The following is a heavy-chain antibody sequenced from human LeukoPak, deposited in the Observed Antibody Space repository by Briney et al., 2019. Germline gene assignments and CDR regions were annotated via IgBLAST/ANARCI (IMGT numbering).Heavy chain of an antibody. V-gene: IGHV3-33*01. CDR1: GIPFSSFG. Sequence: GGSLRLSCAAPGIPFSSFGMHWLRQAPGKGLEWVAFIWYDGSNKYYADSVKGRFTISRDNAKNLLYLQMNSLRAEDTAVYYCARYSDTGYSSSWYSTPFDYWGQGTLVTVSS. CDR3: ARYSDTGYSSSWYSTPFDY. J-gene: IGHJ4*02. CDR2: IWYDGSNK. D-gene: IGHD6-13*01.